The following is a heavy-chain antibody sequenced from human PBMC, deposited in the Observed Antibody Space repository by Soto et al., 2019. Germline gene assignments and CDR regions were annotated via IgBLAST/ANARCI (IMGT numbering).Heavy chain of an antibody. D-gene: IGHD2-2*01. V-gene: IGHV4-34*01. J-gene: IGHJ4*02. CDR1: GGSFSGYY. CDR2: INHSGTT. Sequence: QVQLQQWGAGLLKPSETLSLTCAVYGGSFSGYYWSWIRQPPGKGLEWIGEINHSGTTNYNPSLKSRVTISVDTSKNQFSLKLSPVTAADTAVYFCARYCKSTSCYGGAFDYWGQGTLVTVSS. CDR3: ARYCKSTSCYGGAFDY.